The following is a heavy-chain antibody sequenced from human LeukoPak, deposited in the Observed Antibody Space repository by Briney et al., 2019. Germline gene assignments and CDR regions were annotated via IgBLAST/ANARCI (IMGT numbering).Heavy chain of an antibody. V-gene: IGHV3-30*18. D-gene: IGHD3-10*01. J-gene: IGHJ6*02. CDR1: GFTFSSYS. CDR2: ISYDGSNK. Sequence: GGSLRLSCAASGFTFSSYSMNWVRQAPGKGLEWVAVISYDGSNKYYADSVKGRFTISRDNSKNTLYLQMNSLRAEDTAVYYCAKDLYGSGSSSMDVWGQGTTVTVSS. CDR3: AKDLYGSGSSSMDV.